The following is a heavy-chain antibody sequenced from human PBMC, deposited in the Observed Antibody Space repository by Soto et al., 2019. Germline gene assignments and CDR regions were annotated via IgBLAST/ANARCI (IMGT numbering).Heavy chain of an antibody. CDR3: AKGGGPWYNWNDLLDY. D-gene: IGHD1-1*01. J-gene: IGHJ4*02. CDR2: ISGSGGST. Sequence: GGSLRLSCAASGFTFSSYAMSWVRQAPGKGLEWVSAISGSGGSTYYVDSVKGRFTISRDNSKNTLYLQMNSLRAEDTAVYYCAKGGGPWYNWNDLLDYWGQGTLVTVSS. CDR1: GFTFSSYA. V-gene: IGHV3-23*01.